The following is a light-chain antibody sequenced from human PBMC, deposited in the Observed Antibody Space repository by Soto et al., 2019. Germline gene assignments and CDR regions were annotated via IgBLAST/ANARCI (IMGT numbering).Light chain of an antibody. CDR1: QTVRNNY. Sequence: EFVLTQSPGTLSLSPGERATLSCRASQTVRNNYLAWYQQKPGQAPRLLIYDASSRATGIPDRFSGGGSGTDFTLTSSSLETEDFAVYYCQQRSDWPPTFGQGTKVDIK. CDR2: DAS. V-gene: IGKV3D-20*02. J-gene: IGKJ1*01. CDR3: QQRSDWPPT.